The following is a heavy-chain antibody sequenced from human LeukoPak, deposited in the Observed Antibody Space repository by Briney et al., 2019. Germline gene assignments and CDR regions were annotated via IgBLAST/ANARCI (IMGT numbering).Heavy chain of an antibody. J-gene: IGHJ4*02. Sequence: PSETLSLTCTVSGVSISGNYWSWIRQPPGKGLEWIGNIYYSGSTNYNPSLKSRVTISVDTSKNQFSLKLSSVTAADTAVYYCARLSTVTTSFDYWGQGTLVTVSP. CDR1: GVSISGNY. V-gene: IGHV4-59*12. CDR2: IYYSGST. D-gene: IGHD4-17*01. CDR3: ARLSTVTTSFDY.